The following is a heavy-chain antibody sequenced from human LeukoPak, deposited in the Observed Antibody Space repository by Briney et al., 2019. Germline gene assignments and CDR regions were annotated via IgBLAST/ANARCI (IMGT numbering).Heavy chain of an antibody. Sequence: SETLSLTCTVSGGSISSGSYYWSWIRQPAGKGLEWIGRIYTSGSTNYNPSLKSRVTISVDTSKNQFSLKLSSVTAADTAVYYCARAYYYGSGSYGLDYWGQGTLVTVSS. D-gene: IGHD3-10*01. V-gene: IGHV4-61*02. CDR2: IYTSGST. CDR1: GGSISSGSYY. CDR3: ARAYYYGSGSYGLDY. J-gene: IGHJ4*02.